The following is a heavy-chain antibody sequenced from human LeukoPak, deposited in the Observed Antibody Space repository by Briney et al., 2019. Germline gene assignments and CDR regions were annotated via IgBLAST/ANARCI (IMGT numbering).Heavy chain of an antibody. CDR1: GFTFSSYA. J-gene: IGHJ4*02. Sequence: GSLRLSCSASGFTFSSYAMHWIRQPPGKGLDWIGCIYYGGSTNYNPSLKSRVTISVDTSKNQFSLKLSSVTAADTAVYYCASSYNSAWYVNWGQGTLVTVSS. D-gene: IGHD6-19*01. V-gene: IGHV4-59*01. CDR2: IYYGGST. CDR3: ASSYNSAWYVN.